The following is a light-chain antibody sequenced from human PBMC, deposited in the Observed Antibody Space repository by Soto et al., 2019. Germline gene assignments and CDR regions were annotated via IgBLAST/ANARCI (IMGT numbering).Light chain of an antibody. Sequence: QSALTQPASVGGSPGQSITLSCTWTGSGLVKYNLFYWYQQPPGQDPRVVVYVSTKRPSGVSERFSGSKSGNTASLTISGLQAEDEGDYYCCSCVSGSPFDVLFGGGTKLTVL. CDR1: GSGLVKYNL. V-gene: IGLV2-23*01. J-gene: IGLJ3*02. CDR2: VST. CDR3: CSCVSGSPFDVL.